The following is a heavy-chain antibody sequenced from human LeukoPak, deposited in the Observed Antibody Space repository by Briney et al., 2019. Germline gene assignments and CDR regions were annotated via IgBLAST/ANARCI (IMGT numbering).Heavy chain of an antibody. V-gene: IGHV4-59*01. CDR1: GASISSYY. Sequence: SETLSLTCPVYGASISSYYWSWVRQPPGKGLECLGYIYYSGSTNYNPSLKSRVTISVDTSKNQFSLKLISVTAADTAVYYCARSEGSYSPLDYWGQGTLVTVSS. D-gene: IGHD1-26*01. CDR3: ARSEGSYSPLDY. J-gene: IGHJ4*02. CDR2: IYYSGST.